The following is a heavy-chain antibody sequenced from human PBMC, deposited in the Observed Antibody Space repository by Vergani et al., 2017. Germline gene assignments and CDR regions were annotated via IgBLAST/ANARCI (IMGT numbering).Heavy chain of an antibody. CDR1: GGTFSSNS. D-gene: IGHD3-9*01. Sequence: QGQLAQSGAEVKKPGSSVKVSCKASGGTFSSNSISWVRQAPGQGLEWMGRIIPIFGTTSYAQKFQGRVTILADESTSTAYMELSSLRSEDTAVYYCARVKSGAVLRSFDWLSQGAFDIWGQGTMVTVSS. V-gene: IGHV1-69*13. J-gene: IGHJ3*02. CDR3: ARVKSGAVLRSFDWLSQGAFDI. CDR2: IIPIFGTT.